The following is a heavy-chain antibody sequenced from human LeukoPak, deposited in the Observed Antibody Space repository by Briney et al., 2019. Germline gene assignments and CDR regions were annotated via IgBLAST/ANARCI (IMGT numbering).Heavy chain of an antibody. D-gene: IGHD1-26*01. J-gene: IGHJ5*02. V-gene: IGHV4-34*01. CDR3: ARGRWKVGATRWFDP. CDR2: INHSGST. Sequence: SETLSLTCAVYGGSFSGYYWSWIRQPPGKGLEWIGEINHSGSTNYNPSLKSRVTIPVDTSKNQFSLKLSSVTAADTAVYYWARGRWKVGATRWFDPWGQGTLVTVSS. CDR1: GGSFSGYY.